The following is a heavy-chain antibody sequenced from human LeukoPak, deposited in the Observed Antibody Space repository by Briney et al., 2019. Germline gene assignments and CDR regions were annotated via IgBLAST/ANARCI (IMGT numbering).Heavy chain of an antibody. CDR1: GYTFTSYA. CDR3: ARDTYYYGSGSYSAYYYYGMDV. D-gene: IGHD3-10*01. V-gene: IGHV1-3*01. J-gene: IGHJ6*04. Sequence: ASVKVSCKASGYTFTSYAMHWVRQAPGQRPEWMGWINAGNGNTKYSQKFQGRVTITRDTSASTAYMELSSLRSEDTAVYYCARDTYYYGSGSYSAYYYYGMDVWGKGTTVTVSS. CDR2: INAGNGNT.